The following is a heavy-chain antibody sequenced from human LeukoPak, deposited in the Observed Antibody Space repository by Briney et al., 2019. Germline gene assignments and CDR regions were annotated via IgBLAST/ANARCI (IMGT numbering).Heavy chain of an antibody. J-gene: IGHJ6*03. V-gene: IGHV4-61*01. D-gene: IGHD2-2*01. Sequence: PSETLSLTCTVSGGSISSSSYYWSWIRQPPGKGLEWIGYIYYSGSTNYNPSLKSRVTISVDTSKNQFSLKLSSVTAADTAVYYCARGCGARYCSSTYWSYYYYYYYMDVWGKGTTVTVSS. CDR1: GGSISSSSYY. CDR2: IYYSGST. CDR3: ARGCGARYCSSTYWSYYYYYYYMDV.